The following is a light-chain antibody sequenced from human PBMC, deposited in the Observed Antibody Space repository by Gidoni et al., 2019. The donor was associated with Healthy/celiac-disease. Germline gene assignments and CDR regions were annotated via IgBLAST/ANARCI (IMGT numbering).Light chain of an antibody. CDR1: QSVSSN. J-gene: IGKJ4*01. CDR2: GAS. V-gene: IGKV3-15*01. Sequence: EIVMTQSPATLSVSPGERATLSCRASQSVSSNLAWYQQKPGQAPRLLIYGASTRATGIPARFSGSGSGTQFTLTISSLQSGDFAVYYCQQYNDWPPRLTFXGXTKVEI. CDR3: QQYNDWPPRLT.